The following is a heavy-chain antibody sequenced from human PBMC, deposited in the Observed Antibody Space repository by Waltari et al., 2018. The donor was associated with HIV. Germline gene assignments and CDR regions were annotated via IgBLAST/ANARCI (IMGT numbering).Heavy chain of an antibody. V-gene: IGHV4-59*01. CDR2: IYYSGST. J-gene: IGHJ5*02. D-gene: IGHD3-10*01. CDR1: GASISNYY. CDR3: ARQTQAYGSGSYSPDNWFDP. Sequence: QVQLQESGPGLVKPSETLSLTCTVSGASISNYYWSWIRQPPGKGMEWIGSIYYSGSTNYNPSLKSRVTISVHTSKNQFSLNLSSVTAADTAVYYCARQTQAYGSGSYSPDNWFDPWGQGTLVTVSS.